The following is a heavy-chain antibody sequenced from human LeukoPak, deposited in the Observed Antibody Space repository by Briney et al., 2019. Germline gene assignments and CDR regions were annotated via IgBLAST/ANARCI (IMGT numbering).Heavy chain of an antibody. D-gene: IGHD3-10*01. V-gene: IGHV1-46*01. CDR3: AREGDGSGRGSPYGMDV. Sequence: ASVKVSCKASGYTFTSYYMHWVRQAPGQGLEWVGVINPSGGSTSYAQKFQGRVTMTRDTSTSTVYMELSSLRSEDTAVYYCAREGDGSGRGSPYGMDVWGKGTTVTVSS. CDR1: GYTFTSYY. CDR2: INPSGGST. J-gene: IGHJ6*04.